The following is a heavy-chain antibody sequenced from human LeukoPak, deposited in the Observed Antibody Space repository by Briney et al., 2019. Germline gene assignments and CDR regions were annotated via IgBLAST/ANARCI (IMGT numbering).Heavy chain of an antibody. V-gene: IGHV3-15*01. J-gene: IGHJ4*02. CDR1: GFTVSSNY. CDR2: IKSKTDGGTT. Sequence: GGSLRLSCAASGFTVSSNYMSWVRQAPGKGLEWVGRIKSKTDGGTTDYAAPVKGRFTISRDDSKNTLYLQMNSLKTEDTAVYYCTTRTVQLERIFDYWGQGTLVTVSS. CDR3: TTRTVQLERIFDY. D-gene: IGHD1-1*01.